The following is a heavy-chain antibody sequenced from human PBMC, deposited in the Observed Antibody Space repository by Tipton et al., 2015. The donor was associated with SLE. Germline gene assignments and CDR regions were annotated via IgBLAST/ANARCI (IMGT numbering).Heavy chain of an antibody. CDR1: GASISSNNYY. V-gene: IGHV4-39*07. J-gene: IGHJ3*02. Sequence: TLSLTCTVSGASISSNNYYWGWIRQPPGKGLEWIGNVLYSGSTYYNPSLKSRVTISVDTSKNEFYLKLRSVTAADTAVYYCARPDRMWGQGTMVAVSS. CDR3: ARPDRM. CDR2: VLYSGST. D-gene: IGHD1-14*01.